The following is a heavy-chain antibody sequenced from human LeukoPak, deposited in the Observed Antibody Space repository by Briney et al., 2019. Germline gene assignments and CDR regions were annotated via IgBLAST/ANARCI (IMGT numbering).Heavy chain of an antibody. Sequence: PGGSLRLSCAASGFTFGNSWVHWVRQAPGKGLVWVSLINADGSTATYADSVKGRFTISRDNARNTLSLQMNSLTIEDTAVYYCVVVVEPPDSDGFDVWGQGTMITVPS. J-gene: IGHJ3*01. V-gene: IGHV3-74*01. CDR1: GFTFGNSW. CDR3: VVVVEPPDSDGFDV. D-gene: IGHD1-14*01. CDR2: INADGSTA.